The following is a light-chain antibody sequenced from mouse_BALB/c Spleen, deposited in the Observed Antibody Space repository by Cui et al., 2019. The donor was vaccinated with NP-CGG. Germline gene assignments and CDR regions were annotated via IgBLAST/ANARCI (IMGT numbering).Light chain of an antibody. CDR2: GTN. J-gene: IGLJ1*01. CDR1: TGAVTTSNY. CDR3: ALWYSNHWV. V-gene: IGLV1*01. Sequence: AVVTHESALTTSPGETVTLTCRSSTGAVTTSNYANWVQEKPDHLFTGLIGGTNNRPPGVPARFSGSLIGGKAALTITGAQTEDEAIYFCALWYSNHWVFGGGTKLTVL.